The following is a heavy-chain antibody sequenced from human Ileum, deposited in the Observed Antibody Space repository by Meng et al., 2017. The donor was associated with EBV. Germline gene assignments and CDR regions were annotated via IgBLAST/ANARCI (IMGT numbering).Heavy chain of an antibody. Sequence: QGQLVHDGAEVKKPGASVKLSCKASGYTFTRYPIHWARQAPGQRPEWMGWINTDNGETEFSQKFQGRVTITRDTSATTAYMELISLRSEDTAVYYCASRPGFNIGPFDFWGQGTLVTVSS. J-gene: IGHJ4*02. CDR2: INTDNGET. CDR1: GYTFTRYP. CDR3: ASRPGFNIGPFDF. D-gene: IGHD3/OR15-3a*01. V-gene: IGHV1-3*04.